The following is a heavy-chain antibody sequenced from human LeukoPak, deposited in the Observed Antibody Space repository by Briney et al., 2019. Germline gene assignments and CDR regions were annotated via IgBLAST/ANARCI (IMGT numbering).Heavy chain of an antibody. D-gene: IGHD6-6*01. CDR2: IYYSGST. J-gene: IGHJ3*02. Sequence: PSETLSLTCTVSGGSISSYYWSWIRQPPGKGLEWIRYIYYSGSTNYNPSLKSRVTISVDTSKNQFSLKLSSVTAADTAVYYCARAEYSSSLYADAFDIWGQGTMVTVSS. CDR1: GGSISSYY. CDR3: ARAEYSSSLYADAFDI. V-gene: IGHV4-59*01.